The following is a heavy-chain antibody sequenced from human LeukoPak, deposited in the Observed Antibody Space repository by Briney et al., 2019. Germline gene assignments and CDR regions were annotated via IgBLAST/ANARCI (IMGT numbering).Heavy chain of an antibody. CDR1: GGSISSYY. CDR2: IYTSGST. D-gene: IGHD3-9*01. CDR3: ARARRYYDILTGYSEQNHFDY. Sequence: SETLSLTCTVSGGSISSYYWSWIRQPAGEGLEWIGRIYTSGSTDYNPSLKSRVTMSVDTSKNQFSLKLSSVTAADTAVYYCARARRYYDILTGYSEQNHFDYWGQGTLVTVSS. J-gene: IGHJ4*02. V-gene: IGHV4-4*07.